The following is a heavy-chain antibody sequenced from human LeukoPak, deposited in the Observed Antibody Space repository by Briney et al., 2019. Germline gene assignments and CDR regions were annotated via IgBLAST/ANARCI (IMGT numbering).Heavy chain of an antibody. D-gene: IGHD4-23*01. CDR1: GGSFSGYY. V-gene: IGHV4-34*01. J-gene: IGHJ5*02. Sequence: PSETLSLTCAVYGGSFSGYYWSWIRQPPGKGLEWIGEINHSGSTNYNPSLKSRVTISVDMSKNQFSLKLSSVTAADTAVYYCARGSHGGWFDPWGQGTLVTVSS. CDR2: INHSGST. CDR3: ARGSHGGWFDP.